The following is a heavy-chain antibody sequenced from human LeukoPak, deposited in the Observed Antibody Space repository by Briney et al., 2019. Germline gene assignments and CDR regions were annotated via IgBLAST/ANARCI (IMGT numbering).Heavy chain of an antibody. Sequence: VASVKASCKASGYTFTSYGISWVRQAPGQGLEWMGWISAYNGNTNYAQKLQGRVTMTTDTSTSTAYMELRSLRADDTAVYYCARDRRYCSGGSCFDYWGQGTLVTVSS. V-gene: IGHV1-18*01. CDR3: ARDRRYCSGGSCFDY. D-gene: IGHD2-15*01. CDR2: ISAYNGNT. CDR1: GYTFTSYG. J-gene: IGHJ4*03.